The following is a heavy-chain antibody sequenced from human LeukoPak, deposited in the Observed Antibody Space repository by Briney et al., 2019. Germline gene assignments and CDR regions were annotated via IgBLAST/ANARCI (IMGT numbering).Heavy chain of an antibody. CDR1: GFTFSSYG. CDR2: ISYDGSNK. CDR3: AKEPTVAAPGGGDY. V-gene: IGHV3-30*18. J-gene: IGHJ4*02. D-gene: IGHD6-19*01. Sequence: GRSLRLSCAASGFTFSSYGMHWVRQAPGKGLEWVAVISYDGSNKYYADSVKGRFTISRDNSKNTLYLQMNSLRAEDTAVYYCAKEPTVAAPGGGDYWGQGTLVTVSS.